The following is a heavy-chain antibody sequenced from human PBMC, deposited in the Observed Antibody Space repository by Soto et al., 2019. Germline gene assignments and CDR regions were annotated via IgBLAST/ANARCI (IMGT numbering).Heavy chain of an antibody. CDR2: ISGSGGST. V-gene: IGHV3-23*01. CDR3: AKSFNYYYDSSGYWLSA. D-gene: IGHD3-22*01. Sequence: PGGSLRLSCAASGFTFSSYAMSWVRQAPGKGLEWVSAISGSGGSTYYADSVKGRFTISRDNSKNTLYLQMNSLRAEDTAVYYCAKSFNYYYDSSGYWLSAWGQGTLVTVSS. J-gene: IGHJ5*02. CDR1: GFTFSSYA.